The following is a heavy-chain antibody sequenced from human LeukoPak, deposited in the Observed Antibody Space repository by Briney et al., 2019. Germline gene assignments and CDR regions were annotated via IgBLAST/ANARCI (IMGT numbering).Heavy chain of an antibody. V-gene: IGHV3-7*01. CDR1: GFTFSSYW. J-gene: IGHJ4*02. D-gene: IGHD6-6*01. CDR3: ARGQSTPYSSSSYYFDY. CDR2: IKQDGSEK. Sequence: PGGSLRLSCAASGFTFSSYWMSWVRQAPGKGLEWVANIKQDGSEKYYVDSVKGRLTISRDNAKNSLYLQMNSLRAEDTAVYYCARGQSTPYSSSSYYFDYWGQGTLVTVSS.